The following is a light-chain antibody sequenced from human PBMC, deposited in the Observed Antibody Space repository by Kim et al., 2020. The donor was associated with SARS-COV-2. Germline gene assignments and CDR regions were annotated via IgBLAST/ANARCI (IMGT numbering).Light chain of an antibody. V-gene: IGLV4-69*01. CDR2: VNGDGSH. Sequence: ASVKLACTRGSGHNNCAIEWHQQQPEKGRRYLMKVNGDGSHNKGVGVPDRFSGSSSGADRYLIISSLQSEDEADYYCQTWATGIRVFGGGTKVTVL. J-gene: IGLJ3*02. CDR1: SGHNNCA. CDR3: QTWATGIRV.